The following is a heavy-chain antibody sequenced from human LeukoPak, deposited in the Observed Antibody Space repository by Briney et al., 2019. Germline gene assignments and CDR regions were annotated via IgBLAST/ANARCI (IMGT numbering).Heavy chain of an antibody. CDR3: ASGDYSYNWFDP. D-gene: IGHD4-17*01. J-gene: IGHJ5*02. V-gene: IGHV1-69*06. Sequence: SVKVSCKASGGTFSSYAISWVRQAPGQGLEWMGGIIPIFGTANYAQKFQGRVTMTEDTSTDTAYMELSSLRSEDTAVYYCASGDYSYNWFDPWGQGTLVTVSS. CDR1: GGTFSSYA. CDR2: IIPIFGTA.